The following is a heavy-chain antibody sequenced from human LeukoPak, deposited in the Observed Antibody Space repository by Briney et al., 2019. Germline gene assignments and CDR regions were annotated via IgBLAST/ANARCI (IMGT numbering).Heavy chain of an antibody. CDR3: AREIEYSSSSGLAFDI. V-gene: IGHV4-59*01. CDR1: GGSIRSYY. D-gene: IGHD6-6*01. Sequence: SETLSLTCTVSGGSIRSYYWSWIRQPPGKGLEWIGYIYYSGSTNYNPSLKSRVTISVYTSKNQFSLKLSSVTAADTAVYYCAREIEYSSSSGLAFDIWGQGTMVTVSS. J-gene: IGHJ3*02. CDR2: IYYSGST.